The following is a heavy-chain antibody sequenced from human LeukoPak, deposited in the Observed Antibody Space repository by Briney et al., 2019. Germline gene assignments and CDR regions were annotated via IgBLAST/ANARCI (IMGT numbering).Heavy chain of an antibody. J-gene: IGHJ4*02. CDR1: GFTFSGSA. CDR2: ISYDGSNK. Sequence: GGSLRLSCAASGFTFSGSAMHWVRQAPGKGLEWVAVISYDGSNKYYADSVKGRFTISRDNSKNTLYLQMNSLRAEDTAVYYCARESIAANLDYFDYWGQGTLVTVSS. CDR3: ARESIAANLDYFDY. V-gene: IGHV3-30-3*01. D-gene: IGHD6-6*01.